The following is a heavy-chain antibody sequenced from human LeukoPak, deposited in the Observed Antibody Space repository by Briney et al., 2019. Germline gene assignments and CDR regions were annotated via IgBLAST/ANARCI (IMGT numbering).Heavy chain of an antibody. Sequence: GGSLSLSCAASGFTFNTYWMTWVRQAPGKGLEWVANVNQGGSETYYVDSVKGRFIISRDNAKNSMYLQMNSLRAEDTAVYYCVRGGLYHYSGTSGDYWGQGTLVTVPS. J-gene: IGHJ4*02. V-gene: IGHV3-7*01. CDR2: VNQGGSET. CDR3: VRGGLYHYSGTSGDY. D-gene: IGHD1-26*01. CDR1: GFTFNTYW.